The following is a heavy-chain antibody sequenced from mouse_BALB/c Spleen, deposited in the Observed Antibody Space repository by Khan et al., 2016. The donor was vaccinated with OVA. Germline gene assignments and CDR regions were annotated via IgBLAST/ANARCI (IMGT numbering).Heavy chain of an antibody. CDR2: INTYTGEP. CDR1: GYTFTNYG. V-gene: IGHV9-3-1*01. Sequence: QIQLVQSGPELKKPGETVKISCKASGYTFTNYGMNWVKQAPGKGLKWMGWINTYTGEPTYGDDFKGRFAFSWETSANTAYLQINNLKNEDTATYFCARRNYMYDRHFDVWGAGTTVTVSS. J-gene: IGHJ1*01. D-gene: IGHD2-14*01. CDR3: ARRNYMYDRHFDV.